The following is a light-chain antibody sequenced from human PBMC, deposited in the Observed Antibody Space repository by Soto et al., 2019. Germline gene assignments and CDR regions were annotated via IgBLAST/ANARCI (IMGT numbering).Light chain of an antibody. CDR1: QGIRND. V-gene: IGKV1-6*01. J-gene: IGKJ4*01. CDR3: LQDYDYPLT. CDR2: AAS. Sequence: ARQMTQSPSSLSASVGDRVTITCRASQGIRNDLGWYQQKPGKAPKLLIYAASTLQSGVPSRFSGSGSGTDFTLTIGSLQPEDFATYYCLQDYDYPLTFGGGTKVDIK.